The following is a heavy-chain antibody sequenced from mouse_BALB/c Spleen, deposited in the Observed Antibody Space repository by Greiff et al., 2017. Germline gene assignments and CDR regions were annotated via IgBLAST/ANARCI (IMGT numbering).Heavy chain of an antibody. V-gene: IGHV1-69*02. CDR1: GYTFTSYW. D-gene: IGHD1-2*01. CDR3: ARGITTGYFDV. J-gene: IGHJ1*01. CDR2: IDPSDSET. Sequence: VQLQQPGAELVKPGAPVKLSCKASGYTFTSYWMNWVKQRPGRGLEWIGRIDPSDSETHYNQKFKDKATLTVDKSSSTAYIQLSSLTSEDSAVYYCARGITTGYFDVWGAGTTVTVSS.